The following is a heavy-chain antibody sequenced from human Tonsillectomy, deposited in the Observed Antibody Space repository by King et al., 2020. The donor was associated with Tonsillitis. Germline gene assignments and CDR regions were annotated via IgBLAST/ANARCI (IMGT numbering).Heavy chain of an antibody. V-gene: IGHV1-2*02. D-gene: IGHD3-22*01. CDR2: INPNSGGT. CDR3: ARDDGDSSGYNWFDP. Sequence: QLVQSGAEVKKPGASVKVSCETSGYTFTDCYIHWVRQAPGQGLEWVGCINPNSGGTTYAQKFQGRVTMTRDTSISTGYMELSRLKSDDSAVYYCARDDGDSSGYNWFDPWGQGTLVTVSS. J-gene: IGHJ5*02. CDR1: GYTFTDCY.